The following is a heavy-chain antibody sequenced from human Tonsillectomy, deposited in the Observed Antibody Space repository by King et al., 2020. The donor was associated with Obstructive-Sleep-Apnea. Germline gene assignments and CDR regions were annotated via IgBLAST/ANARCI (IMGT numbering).Heavy chain of an antibody. Sequence: VQLQQWGAGLLKPSETLSLTCAVYGGSFGGFYWHWIRQPPGKGLECIGEINHSGNTDYTPSLKSRVTISLDTSKNQFSLRLNSVTAADTAVYYCARSGSDAFDVLGQGTTVTVSS. CDR2: INHSGNT. CDR1: GGSFGGFY. CDR3: ARSGSDAFDV. D-gene: IGHD3-3*01. V-gene: IGHV4-34*01. J-gene: IGHJ3*01.